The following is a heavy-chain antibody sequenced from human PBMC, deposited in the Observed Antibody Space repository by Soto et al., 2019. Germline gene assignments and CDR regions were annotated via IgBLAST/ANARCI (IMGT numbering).Heavy chain of an antibody. J-gene: IGHJ6*02. CDR3: ATSRIAAVPGTYYYYGMDV. V-gene: IGHV3-53*01. CDR1: GFTVSSNY. CDR2: IYSGGST. D-gene: IGHD6-13*01. Sequence: QAGGSLRLSCAASGFTVSSNYMSWVRQAPGKGLEWVSVIYSGGSTYYADSVKGRFTISRDNSKNTPYLQMNSLRAEDTAVYYCATSRIAAVPGTYYYYGMDVWGQGTTVTVSS.